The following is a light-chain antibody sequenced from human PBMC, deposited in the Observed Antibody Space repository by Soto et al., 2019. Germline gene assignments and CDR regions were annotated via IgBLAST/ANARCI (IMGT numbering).Light chain of an antibody. V-gene: IGKV2-28*01. CDR1: HSLLHSNGYNY. CDR2: LGS. J-gene: IGKJ5*01. Sequence: IVMTQSPLSLPVTPGEPASISCRASHSLLHSNGYNYLDWYLQKPGQSPQLLVYLGSNRASGVPDRFSGSRSGTDFTLKINRVDAEDVGVYYCMQALQTPITFGQGTRLEIK. CDR3: MQALQTPIT.